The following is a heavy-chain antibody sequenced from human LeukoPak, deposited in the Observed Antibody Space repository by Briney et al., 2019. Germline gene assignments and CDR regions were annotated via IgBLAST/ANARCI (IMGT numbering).Heavy chain of an antibody. CDR1: GYTLTELS. J-gene: IGHJ4*02. D-gene: IGHD6-13*01. CDR3: ATAPRIESSWYPSSPDY. Sequence: GASVKVSCKVSGYTLTELSMHWVRQAPGKGLEWMGGFDPEDGETIYEQKFQGRVTMTEDTSTDTAYMELSSLRSEDTAVYYCATAPRIESSWYPSSPDYWGQGTLVTVSS. CDR2: FDPEDGET. V-gene: IGHV1-24*01.